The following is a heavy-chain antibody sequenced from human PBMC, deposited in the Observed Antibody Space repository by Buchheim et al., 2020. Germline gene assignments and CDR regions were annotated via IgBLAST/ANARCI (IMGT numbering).Heavy chain of an antibody. CDR2: ISGSGGST. CDR3: AKDTGTNYDVWSGQSDY. CDR1: GFTFSSYA. V-gene: IGHV3-23*04. Sequence: VQLVESGGGLVKPGGSLRLSCAASGFTFSSYAMSWVRQAPGKGLEWVSAISGSGGSTYYADSVKGRFTISSDNSKNTLYLQMNSLRAEDTAVDYCAKDTGTNYDVWSGQSDYWGQGTL. J-gene: IGHJ4*02. D-gene: IGHD3-3*01.